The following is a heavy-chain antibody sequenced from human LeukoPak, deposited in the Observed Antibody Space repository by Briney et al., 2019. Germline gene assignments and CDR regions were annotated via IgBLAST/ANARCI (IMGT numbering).Heavy chain of an antibody. CDR2: ISSGSSTI. V-gene: IGHV3-48*02. Sequence: PGGSLRLSCAASGFTFSSYSMNWVRQAPGKGLEWVSYISSGSSTIYYADSVKGRFTISRDNAKNSLYLQMNSLRDEDTAVYYCAITPYCSSTSCYGDYWGQGTLVTVSS. CDR1: GFTFSSYS. J-gene: IGHJ4*02. CDR3: AITPYCSSTSCYGDY. D-gene: IGHD2-2*01.